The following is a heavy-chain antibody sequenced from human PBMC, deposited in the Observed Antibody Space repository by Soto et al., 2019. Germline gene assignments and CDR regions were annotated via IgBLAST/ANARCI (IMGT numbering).Heavy chain of an antibody. V-gene: IGHV3-23*01. CDR3: ARKWGLWFGELLPGLRADYYGMDV. Sequence: EVQLLESGGGLVQPGGSLRLSCAASGFTFSSYAMSWVRQAPGKGLEWVSAISGSGGSTYYADSVKGRFTISRDNSKNTLYLQMNSLRAEDTAVYYCARKWGLWFGELLPGLRADYYGMDVWGQGTTVTVSS. CDR1: GFTFSSYA. CDR2: ISGSGGST. J-gene: IGHJ6*02. D-gene: IGHD3-10*01.